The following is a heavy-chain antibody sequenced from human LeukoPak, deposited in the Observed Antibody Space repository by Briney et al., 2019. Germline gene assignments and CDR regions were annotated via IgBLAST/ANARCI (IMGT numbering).Heavy chain of an antibody. CDR1: GFSVSSNY. D-gene: IGHD6-13*01. V-gene: IGHV3-53*01. CDR3: ARDDVAATGVDY. Sequence: GGSLRLSCAASGFSVSSNYMSWVRQAPGKGLEWVSVIYSGGGTYYADSVKGRSTISRGNSKNTLYLQMNSLRAEDTAVYYCARDDVAATGVDYWGQGTLVTVSS. CDR2: IYSGGGT. J-gene: IGHJ4*02.